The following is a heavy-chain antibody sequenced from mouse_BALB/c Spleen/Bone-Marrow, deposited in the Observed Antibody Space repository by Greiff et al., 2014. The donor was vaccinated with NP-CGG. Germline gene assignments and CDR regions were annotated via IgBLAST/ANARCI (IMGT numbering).Heavy chain of an antibody. Sequence: DVHLVESGGGLVKPGGSLKLSCAASGFTFSSYGMSWVRQTPEKRLEWVATISGGGSYTYYPDSVKGRFTISRDNAKNNLYLQMSSLRSEDTALYYCARGHYRYDAYAMDYWGQGTSVTVSS. J-gene: IGHJ4*01. CDR2: ISGGGSYT. V-gene: IGHV5-9-2*01. D-gene: IGHD2-14*01. CDR1: GFTFSSYG. CDR3: ARGHYRYDAYAMDY.